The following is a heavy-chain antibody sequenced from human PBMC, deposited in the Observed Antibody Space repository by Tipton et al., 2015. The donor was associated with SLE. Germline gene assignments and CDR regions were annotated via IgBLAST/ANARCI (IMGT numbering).Heavy chain of an antibody. Sequence: SLRLYCAASGFIFNSYSINWVRQAPGKGLEWVSSISSGSSYISYADSVEGRFTISRDDAKNSLYLQMNSLRAEDTAVYYCARSSGPDYWGQGTLVTVSS. CDR2: ISSGSSYI. CDR3: ARSSGPDY. D-gene: IGHD3-22*01. J-gene: IGHJ4*02. CDR1: GFIFNSYS. V-gene: IGHV3-21*01.